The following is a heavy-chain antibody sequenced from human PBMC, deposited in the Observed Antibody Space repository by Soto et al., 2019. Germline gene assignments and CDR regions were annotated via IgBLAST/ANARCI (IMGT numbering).Heavy chain of an antibody. J-gene: IGHJ3*02. V-gene: IGHV4-31*03. CDR2: FYYSGST. D-gene: IGHD3-9*01. CDR1: GGSMSSDGFY. CDR3: ARRHDILTGSDAFDI. Sequence: QVQLQESGPGLVKPSQTLSLTCTMSGGSMSSDGFYWSWIRQHPGKGLEWIGDFYYSGSTSYTPSLKSRLSISVDTSKNQFSLRLTSVTAADTAVYYCARRHDILTGSDAFDIWGQGTMVTVSS.